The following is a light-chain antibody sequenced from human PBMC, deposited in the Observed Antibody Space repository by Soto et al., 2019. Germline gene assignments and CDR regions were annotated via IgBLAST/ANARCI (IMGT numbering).Light chain of an antibody. Sequence: QSVLTQPPSASGTPGQRVTISCSGSTSNIGRHDVYWYQHLPGTAPKVLIYRDNQRPSGVPERFAGSKSGTSASLAISGLQSEEEADYFCATCDDDLSVLFGGGTQLTVL. CDR2: RDN. V-gene: IGLV1-47*01. J-gene: IGLJ2*01. CDR1: TSNIGRHD. CDR3: ATCDDDLSVL.